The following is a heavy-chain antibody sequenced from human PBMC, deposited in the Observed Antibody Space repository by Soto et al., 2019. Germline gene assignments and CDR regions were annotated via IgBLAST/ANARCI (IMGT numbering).Heavy chain of an antibody. CDR1: GFTFSSYE. V-gene: IGHV3-48*03. Sequence: PGGSLRLSCAASGFTFSSYEMNWVRQAPGKGLEWVSYISSSGSTIYYADSVKGRFTISRDNAKNSLYLQMNSLRAEDTAVYYCARDLDYSNYGNYYYYGMDVWGQGTTVTVSS. CDR3: ARDLDYSNYGNYYYYGMDV. J-gene: IGHJ6*02. CDR2: ISSSGSTI. D-gene: IGHD4-4*01.